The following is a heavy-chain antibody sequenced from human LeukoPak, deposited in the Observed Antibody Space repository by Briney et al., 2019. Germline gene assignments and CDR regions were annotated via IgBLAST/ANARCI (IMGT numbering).Heavy chain of an antibody. CDR1: GYTFTSYY. V-gene: IGHV1-46*01. Sequence: GASVKVSCKASGYTFTSYYMHWVRQAPGQGLEWMGIINPSGGSTSYTQKFQGRVTMTRDTSTSTVYMELSSLRSEDTAVYYCAREGFPPKISDFWSGLGPYYHYGMDVWGQGTTVTVSS. J-gene: IGHJ6*02. CDR2: INPSGGST. D-gene: IGHD3-3*01. CDR3: AREGFPPKISDFWSGLGPYYHYGMDV.